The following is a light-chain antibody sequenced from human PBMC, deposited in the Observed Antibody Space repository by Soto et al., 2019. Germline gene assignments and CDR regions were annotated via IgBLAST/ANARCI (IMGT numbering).Light chain of an antibody. CDR3: QQYSIWRT. CDR1: ESVSTN. CDR2: GAS. J-gene: IGKJ1*01. Sequence: IVLTQSPATLSLAPWEIVTLSCRASESVSTNLAWYQQKAGQAPRLLIYGASTRATGIPARFSGSGSGTEFTLTISGLQSEDFAVYYCQQYSIWRTFGQGTKVDIK. V-gene: IGKV3-15*01.